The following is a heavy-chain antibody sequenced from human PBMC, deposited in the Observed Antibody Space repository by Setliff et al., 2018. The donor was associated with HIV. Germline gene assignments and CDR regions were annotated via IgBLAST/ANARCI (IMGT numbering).Heavy chain of an antibody. CDR3: ARVRERIGVTGTDDAFDI. V-gene: IGHV1-18*01. D-gene: IGHD3-3*01. CDR1: GYSFHSYG. J-gene: IGHJ3*02. Sequence: ASVKVSCKAAGYSFHSYGLSWVRLAPGQGLEWMGWISPYNGNTNYAQRFQGRLTMTTDTSTITAYMELRSLRSDDTAVYYCARVRERIGVTGTDDAFDIWGEGTAVTGS. CDR2: ISPYNGNT.